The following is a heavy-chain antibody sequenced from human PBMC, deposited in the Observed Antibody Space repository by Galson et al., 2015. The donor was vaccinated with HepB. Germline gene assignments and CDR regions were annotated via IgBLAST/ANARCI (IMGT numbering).Heavy chain of an antibody. V-gene: IGHV1-69*04. D-gene: IGHD6-6*01. J-gene: IGHJ6*03. CDR2: IIPILGIA. CDR3: PRGPYSSSSVGYYYYMDV. CDR1: GGTFSSYA. Sequence: SVKVSCKASGGTFSSYAISWVRQAPGQGLEWMGRIIPILGIANYAQKFQGRVTITADKSTSTAYMELSSLRSEDTAVYYCPRGPYSSSSVGYYYYMDVWGKGTTVTVSS.